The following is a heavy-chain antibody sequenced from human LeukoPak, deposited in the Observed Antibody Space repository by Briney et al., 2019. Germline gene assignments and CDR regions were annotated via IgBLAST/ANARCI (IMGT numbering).Heavy chain of an antibody. CDR1: GFTFSSYA. V-gene: IGHV3-30-3*01. Sequence: PGGSLRLSCAASGFTFSSYAMHWVRQAPGKGLEWVAVISYDGSNKYYADSVKGRFTISRDNSKNTLYLQMNSLRAEDTAVYYCAKDQGEWELLSLDYWGQGTLVTVSS. CDR3: AKDQGEWELLSLDY. D-gene: IGHD1-26*01. CDR2: ISYDGSNK. J-gene: IGHJ4*02.